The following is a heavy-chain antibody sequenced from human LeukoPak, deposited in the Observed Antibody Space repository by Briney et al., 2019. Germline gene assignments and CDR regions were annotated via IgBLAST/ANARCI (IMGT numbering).Heavy chain of an antibody. CDR1: GFTVSSNY. CDR2: IYGGGST. Sequence: PGGSLRLSCAASGFTVSSNYMSWVRQAPGKGLEWVSIIYGGGSTYYADSVKGRFTISRDNSKNTLYLQMNSLRAEDTAVYYCARDIPLYGGNSGIFDYWGQGTLVTVSS. D-gene: IGHD4-23*01. J-gene: IGHJ4*02. V-gene: IGHV3-53*01. CDR3: ARDIPLYGGNSGIFDY.